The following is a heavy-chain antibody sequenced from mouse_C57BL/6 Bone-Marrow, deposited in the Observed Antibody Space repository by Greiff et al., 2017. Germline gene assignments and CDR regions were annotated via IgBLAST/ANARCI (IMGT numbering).Heavy chain of an antibody. CDR2: IDPENGDT. CDR3: TTYWDWGYCDY. CDR1: GFNIKDAY. J-gene: IGHJ2*01. Sequence: EVQLQQSGAELVRPGASVKLSCTASGFNIKDAYMHWVKQRPEQGLEWIGWIDPENGDTEYASKFQGKATITADTSSNTAYLQLSSLTSEDTAVYYCTTYWDWGYCDYWGQGTTLTVSS. D-gene: IGHD4-1*01. V-gene: IGHV14-4*01.